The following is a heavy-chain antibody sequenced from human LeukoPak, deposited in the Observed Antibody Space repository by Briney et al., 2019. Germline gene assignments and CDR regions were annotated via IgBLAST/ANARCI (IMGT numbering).Heavy chain of an antibody. CDR3: ARASSSWYGNFDY. J-gene: IGHJ4*02. D-gene: IGHD6-13*01. Sequence: SETLSLTCTVSGGSISSYYWSWIRQPPGKGLEWIGYIYYSGSTNYNPSLKSRVTISVDTSKNQFSLKLSSVTAADTAVYYCARASSSWYGNFDYWGRGTLVTVSS. CDR2: IYYSGST. CDR1: GGSISSYY. V-gene: IGHV4-59*01.